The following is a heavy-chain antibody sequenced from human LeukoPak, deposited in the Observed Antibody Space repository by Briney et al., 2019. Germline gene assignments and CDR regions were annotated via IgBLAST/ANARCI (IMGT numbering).Heavy chain of an antibody. CDR3: ATPRRESSPIDY. J-gene: IGHJ4*02. CDR1: GGSFSGYY. Sequence: PSETLSLTCAVYGGSFSGYYWSWIRQPPGMGLEWIGTIYYSGSIYYNPSLKSRVTISLDTSKNQFSLEVSSVTAADTAVYYCATPRRESSPIDYWGQGTLVTVSS. CDR2: IYYSGSI. V-gene: IGHV4-34*01.